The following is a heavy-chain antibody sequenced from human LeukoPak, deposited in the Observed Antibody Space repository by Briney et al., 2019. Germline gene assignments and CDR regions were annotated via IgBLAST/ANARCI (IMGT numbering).Heavy chain of an antibody. CDR2: ISYDGYNK. J-gene: IGHJ4*02. CDR3: AKDGVPSRWFGRNYFDY. V-gene: IGHV3-30*18. D-gene: IGHD3-10*01. CDR1: GFTFSSYG. Sequence: GGSLRLSCAASGFTFSSYGMHWVRQAPGKGLEWVAVISYDGYNKYYADSVKGRFTISRDNSKNTLYLQMNSLRAEDTAVYYCAKDGVPSRWFGRNYFDYWGQGTLVTVSS.